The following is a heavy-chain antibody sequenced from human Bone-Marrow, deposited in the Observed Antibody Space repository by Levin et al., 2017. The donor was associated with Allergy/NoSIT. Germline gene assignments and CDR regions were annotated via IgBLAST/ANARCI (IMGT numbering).Heavy chain of an antibody. J-gene: IGHJ4*02. Sequence: ASVKVSCKVSGYTLTELSMHWVRQAPGKGLEWMGGFDPEDGETIYAQKFQGRVTMTEDTSTDTAYMELSSLRSEDTAVYYCATVYYDSSGYSWPYYFDYWGQGTLVTVSS. V-gene: IGHV1-24*01. D-gene: IGHD3-22*01. CDR3: ATVYYDSSGYSWPYYFDY. CDR2: FDPEDGET. CDR1: GYTLTELS.